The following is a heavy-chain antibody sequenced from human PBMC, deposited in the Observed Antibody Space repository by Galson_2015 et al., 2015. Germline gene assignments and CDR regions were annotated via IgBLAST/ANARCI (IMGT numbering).Heavy chain of an antibody. Sequence: QSGAEVKKPGESLRISCKGSGYSFPSYWISWVRQMPGKGLEWMGRIDPSDSYTNYSPSFQGHVTISADKSISTAYLQWSSLKASDTAMYYCASPKDCSSTSCYEGNDAFDIWGQGTMVTVSS. CDR1: GYSFPSYW. CDR3: ASPKDCSSTSCYEGNDAFDI. CDR2: IDPSDSYT. D-gene: IGHD2-2*01. J-gene: IGHJ3*02. V-gene: IGHV5-10-1*01.